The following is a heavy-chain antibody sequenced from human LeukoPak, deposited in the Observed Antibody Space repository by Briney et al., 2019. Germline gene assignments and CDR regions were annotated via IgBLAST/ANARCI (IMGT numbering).Heavy chain of an antibody. D-gene: IGHD5-18*01. CDR3: ARAELNTAMAVDY. Sequence: SETLSLTCTVSGGSISSSSYFWGWIRQPPGKGLEWIGEINHSGSTNYNPSLKSRVTISVDTSKNQFSLKLSSVTAADTAVYYCARAELNTAMAVDYWGQGTLVTVSS. CDR1: GGSISSSSYF. CDR2: INHSGST. J-gene: IGHJ4*02. V-gene: IGHV4-39*07.